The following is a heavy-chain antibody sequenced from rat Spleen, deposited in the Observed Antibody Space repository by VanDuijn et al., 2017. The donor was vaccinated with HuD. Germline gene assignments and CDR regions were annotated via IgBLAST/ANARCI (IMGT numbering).Heavy chain of an antibody. Sequence: EVQLVESGGGLVQPGRSLKLSCAASGFTFSDYAMAWVRQAPKKGLEWVATILYDGSSSYYRDSVKGRFTISRDNAKNTLYLQMNSLQTEDTATYSCARGDFSSPRGGYWGQGVMVTVSS. CDR3: ARGDFSSPRGGY. J-gene: IGHJ2*01. CDR2: ILYDGSSS. D-gene: IGHD1-2*01. CDR1: GFTFSDYA. V-gene: IGHV5-7*01.